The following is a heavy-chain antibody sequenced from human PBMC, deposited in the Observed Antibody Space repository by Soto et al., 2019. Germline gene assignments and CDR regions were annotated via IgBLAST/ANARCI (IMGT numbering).Heavy chain of an antibody. J-gene: IGHJ6*03. CDR3: ARPGLGNYYYYYMDV. CDR2: IYYSGST. Sequence: SETLSLTCTVSDGSISSSSYYWGWIRQPPGKGLEWIGSIYYSGSTYYNPSLKSRVTISVDTSKNQFSLKLSSVTAADTAVYYCARPGLGNYYYYYMDVWGKGTTGTGSS. CDR1: DGSISSSSYY. V-gene: IGHV4-39*01. D-gene: IGHD7-27*01.